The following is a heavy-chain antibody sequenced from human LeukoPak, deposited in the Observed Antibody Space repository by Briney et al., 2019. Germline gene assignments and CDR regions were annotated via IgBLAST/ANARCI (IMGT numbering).Heavy chain of an antibody. Sequence: GESLKISCKGSGYSFTSYWIGWVRQMPGKGLEWMGIIYPGDSDTRYSPSFQGQVTISADKSISTAYLQWSSLKASDTAMYYCARRRGGYSYGYPYYYGMDVWGQGTTVTVSS. J-gene: IGHJ6*02. CDR1: GYSFTSYW. V-gene: IGHV5-51*01. CDR3: ARRRGGYSYGYPYYYGMDV. D-gene: IGHD5-18*01. CDR2: IYPGDSDT.